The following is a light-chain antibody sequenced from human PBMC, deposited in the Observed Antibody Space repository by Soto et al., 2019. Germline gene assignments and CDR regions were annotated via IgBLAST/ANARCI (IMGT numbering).Light chain of an antibody. J-gene: IGKJ1*01. CDR1: QSINSR. V-gene: IGKV1-5*03. CDR2: KAS. Sequence: DIQMTQSPSTLSASVGDRVTVTCRAGQSINSRLAWYQQKPGKAPKLLIYKASNLENGVPSRFSGTGSGAEFTLTISSLQPDDSATYYCQQYNSYPWTFCQGTEVEIK. CDR3: QQYNSYPWT.